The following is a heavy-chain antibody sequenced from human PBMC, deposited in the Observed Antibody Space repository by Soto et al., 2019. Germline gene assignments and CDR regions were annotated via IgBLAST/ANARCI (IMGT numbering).Heavy chain of an antibody. Sequence: GGSLRLSCAASGFTFSSYGVHWVRQAPGKGLEWVAVISYDGSNKHYADSVKGRFTISRDNSKTTLYLQMNSLRAEDAAVYYCARGKPSDYWGQGTLVTVSS. D-gene: IGHD6-13*01. V-gene: IGHV3-30-3*01. J-gene: IGHJ4*02. CDR3: ARGKPSDY. CDR2: ISYDGSNK. CDR1: GFTFSSYG.